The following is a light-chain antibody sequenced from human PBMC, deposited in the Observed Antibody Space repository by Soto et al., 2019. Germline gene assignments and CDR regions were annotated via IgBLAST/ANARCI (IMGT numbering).Light chain of an antibody. CDR3: QQRSNWPPIT. CDR1: KSVSSY. Sequence: EIVLTQSPDTLSLSPGERATLSCRASKSVSSYLACYQQKPGQAPRLLIYDASNSAPGIPARLSGSGSGTDFTLTISSLEPEDFAVYYCQQRSNWPPITFGQGTRLEIK. CDR2: DAS. V-gene: IGKV3-11*01. J-gene: IGKJ5*01.